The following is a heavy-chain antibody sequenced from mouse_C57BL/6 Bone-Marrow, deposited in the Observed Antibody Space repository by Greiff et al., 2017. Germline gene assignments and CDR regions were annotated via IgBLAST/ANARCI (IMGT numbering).Heavy chain of an antibody. CDR2: ILPGSGST. Sequence: QVQLQQSGAELMKPGASVKLSCKATGYTFTGYWIEWVKQRPGHGLEWIGEILPGSGSTNYNEKFKGKATFTADTSSNTAYMQLSSLTTEDSAIYYCARWIYYYGSSLGYFDVWGTGTTVTVSS. CDR1: GYTFTGYW. CDR3: ARWIYYYGSSLGYFDV. V-gene: IGHV1-9*01. D-gene: IGHD1-1*01. J-gene: IGHJ1*03.